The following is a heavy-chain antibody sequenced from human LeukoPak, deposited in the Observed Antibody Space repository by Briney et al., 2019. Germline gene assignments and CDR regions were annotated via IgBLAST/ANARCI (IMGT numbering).Heavy chain of an antibody. V-gene: IGHV3-72*01. CDR2: SRDKGNSYTT. CDR1: GFTFSSYG. J-gene: IGHJ4*01. CDR3: TKLARAPRDFDY. Sequence: GGTLRLSCAASGFTFSSYGMSWVRQAPGKGLEWVGRSRDKGNSYTTAYAASVRGGFTISRDDSKNSLYLQMNSLKIEDTAVYYCTKLARAPRDFDYWGQGTLVTVSS. D-gene: IGHD3-10*01.